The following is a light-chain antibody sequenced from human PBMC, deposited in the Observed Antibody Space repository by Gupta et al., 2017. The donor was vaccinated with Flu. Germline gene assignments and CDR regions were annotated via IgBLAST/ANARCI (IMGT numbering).Light chain of an antibody. Sequence: QSLLTQPPSVSAAPGQEVTISCSGSTSNIGDNFVSWFQQFPGAAPKLVIYDNSKRPPGIPDRFPASKSGTSASLYITELQTGDEADYYCAAWDNGLTAGLFGGGTKVTVL. CDR1: TSNIGDNF. CDR3: AAWDNGLTAGL. V-gene: IGLV1-51*01. CDR2: DNS. J-gene: IGLJ3*02.